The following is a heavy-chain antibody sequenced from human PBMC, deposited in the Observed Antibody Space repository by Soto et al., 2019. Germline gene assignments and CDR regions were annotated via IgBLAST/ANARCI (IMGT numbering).Heavy chain of an antibody. D-gene: IGHD4-17*01. J-gene: IGHJ5*02. CDR2: ISYDGSNK. CDR3: ARDGSDYGDYEGWFDP. CDR1: GFTFSSYA. Sequence: GGSLRLSCAASGFTFSSYAMHWVRQAPGKGLEWVAVISYDGSNKYYADSVKGRFTISRDNSKNTLYLQMNSLRAEDTAVYYCARDGSDYGDYEGWFDPWGQGTLVTVSS. V-gene: IGHV3-30-3*01.